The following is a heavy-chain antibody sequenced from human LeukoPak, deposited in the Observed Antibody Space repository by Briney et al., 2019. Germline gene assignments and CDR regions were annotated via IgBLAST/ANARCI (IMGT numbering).Heavy chain of an antibody. D-gene: IGHD5-18*01. CDR1: GGTFSSYA. Sequence: ASVKVSCKASGGTFSSYAISWVRQAPGQGLEWMGRIIPIFGTANCAQKFQGRVTITTDESTSTAYMELSSLRSEDTAVYYCARAGRYSYGYWFDPWGQGTLVTVSS. V-gene: IGHV1-69*05. J-gene: IGHJ5*02. CDR2: IIPIFGTA. CDR3: ARAGRYSYGYWFDP.